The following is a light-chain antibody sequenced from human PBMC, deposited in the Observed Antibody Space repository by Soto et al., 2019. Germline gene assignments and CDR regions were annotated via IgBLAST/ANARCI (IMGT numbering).Light chain of an antibody. J-gene: IGKJ1*01. Sequence: EIVLTQSPGTLSLSPGERATLSCRASQSVSSSYLAWYQQKPGQAPRLVIYGASSRATGIPDRFSGSGSGTDFTLTISRLEPEDCAVYYCQQYGNSPRTVGQGTKVEIK. CDR3: QQYGNSPRT. V-gene: IGKV3-20*01. CDR2: GAS. CDR1: QSVSSSY.